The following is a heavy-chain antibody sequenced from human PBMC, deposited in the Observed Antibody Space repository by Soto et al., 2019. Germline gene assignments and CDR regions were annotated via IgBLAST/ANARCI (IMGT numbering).Heavy chain of an antibody. CDR1: GLTFSSYG. V-gene: IGHV3-33*01. D-gene: IGHD3-22*01. CDR2: IGFDGSDK. CDR3: VSDSDRCFDI. J-gene: IGHJ3*02. Sequence: QVQLVESGGGVVQPGRSLRLSCAASGLTFSSYGMHWVRQAPGKGLEWVAVIGFDGSDKYYADSVKGRFTISRDNSKNTLYRQMNSLRAEDKAVYYCVSDSDRCFDIWGQGTMVTVSS.